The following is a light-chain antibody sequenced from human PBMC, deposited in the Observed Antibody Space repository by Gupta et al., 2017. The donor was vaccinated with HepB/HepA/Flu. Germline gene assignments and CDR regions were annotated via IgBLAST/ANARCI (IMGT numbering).Light chain of an antibody. CDR1: QSLLYNTNNRNY. CDR2: WAT. Sequence: DIVMTQSPDSLAVSLGERATINCKSSQSLLYNTNNRNYLAWYQQKSGQPPKLLIYWATTRESGVPDRFSGGGSGTDFTLTITNLQAEDVAIYYCQQDVYTPYTFAQGTKLEIK. J-gene: IGKJ2*01. CDR3: QQDVYTPYT. V-gene: IGKV4-1*01.